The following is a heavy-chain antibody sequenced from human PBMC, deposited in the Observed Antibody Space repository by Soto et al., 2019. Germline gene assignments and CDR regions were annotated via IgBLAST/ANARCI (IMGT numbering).Heavy chain of an antibody. CDR3: ATCYGSGTDCQEDYLAF. Sequence: GGSLRLSCAPSGFLFTNAWMSWVRQAPGKGPEWVGRVKRKTNGGTTDYAAPVKDRFNISRDDSKNTLYLQMNNLKTEDTAVYYCATCYGSGTDCQEDYLAFWGQGTPVTVSS. V-gene: IGHV3-15*01. CDR2: VKRKTNGGTT. D-gene: IGHD3-10*01. J-gene: IGHJ4*02. CDR1: GFLFTNAW.